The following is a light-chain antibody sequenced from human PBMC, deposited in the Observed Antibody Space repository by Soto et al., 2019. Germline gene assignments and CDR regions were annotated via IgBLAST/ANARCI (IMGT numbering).Light chain of an antibody. V-gene: IGKV1-12*01. Sequence: DIQMTQPTSSVSASVGDRVTITCRASQGIDNWLAWYQKKPGKAPKLLIYGASHLQFGVPSRFSGSGSGTDFTLTISRLEPEDFAVYYCQQYGSSPTWTFGQGTKVEIK. J-gene: IGKJ1*01. CDR3: QQYGSSPTWT. CDR1: QGIDNW. CDR2: GAS.